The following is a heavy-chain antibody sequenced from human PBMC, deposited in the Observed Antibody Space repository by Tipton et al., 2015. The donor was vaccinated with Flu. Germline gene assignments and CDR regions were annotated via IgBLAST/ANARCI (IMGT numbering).Heavy chain of an antibody. V-gene: IGHV3-23*01. Sequence: SLRLSCAASGFTFIRYAMSWVRQAPGKGLEWVSTISNSGRSTYYADSVKGRFTISRDYYKVYLQVNSLRAEDTSIYYCAKVIPEIVAGLDSWGQGTLVTVSS. D-gene: IGHD5-12*01. J-gene: IGHJ4*02. CDR2: ISNSGRST. CDR3: AKVIPEIVAGLDS. CDR1: GFTFIRYA.